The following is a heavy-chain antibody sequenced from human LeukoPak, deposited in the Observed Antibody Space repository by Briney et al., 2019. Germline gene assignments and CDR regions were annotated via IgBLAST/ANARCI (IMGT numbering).Heavy chain of an antibody. CDR1: GGTFSSYA. D-gene: IGHD3-3*01. Sequence: ASVKVSCKASGGTFSSYAISWVRQAPGQRLEWMGGIIPIFGTANYAQKFQGRVTITTDESTSTAYMELSSLRSEDTAVYYCAGRLRDGIFGVVTKFDPWGQGTLVTVSS. CDR3: AGRLRDGIFGVVTKFDP. V-gene: IGHV1-69*05. CDR2: IIPIFGTA. J-gene: IGHJ5*02.